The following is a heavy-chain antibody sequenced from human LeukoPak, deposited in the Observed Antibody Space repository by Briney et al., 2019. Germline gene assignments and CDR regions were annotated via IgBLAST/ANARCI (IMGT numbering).Heavy chain of an antibody. CDR1: GRTFTTYA. J-gene: IGHJ6*03. CDR3: ARRNIGDYYYYMDV. CDR2: INTYNSNT. Sequence: GASMKVSCKTSGRTFTTYAIGWVRQAPGQGLEWIGWINTYNSNTNYAQKVQGRVTMTTDTSTSTVYMELRSLRSDDTAVYYCARRNIGDYYYYMDVWSKGTAVTVSS. D-gene: IGHD1-14*01. V-gene: IGHV1-18*01.